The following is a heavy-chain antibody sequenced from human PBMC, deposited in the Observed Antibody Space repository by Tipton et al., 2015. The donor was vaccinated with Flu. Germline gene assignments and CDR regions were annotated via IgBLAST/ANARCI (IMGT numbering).Heavy chain of an antibody. D-gene: IGHD3-10*01. CDR1: GFTFSSYW. V-gene: IGHV3-7*01. CDR3: ARDEGPLGEYNWFDP. CDR2: IKQDGSEK. J-gene: IGHJ5*02. Sequence: SLRLSCAASGFTFSSYWMSWVRQAPGKGLEWVANIKQDGSEKYYVDSVKGRFTISRDNAKNSLYLQMNSLRAEDTAVYYCARDEGPLGEYNWFDPWGQGTLVTASS.